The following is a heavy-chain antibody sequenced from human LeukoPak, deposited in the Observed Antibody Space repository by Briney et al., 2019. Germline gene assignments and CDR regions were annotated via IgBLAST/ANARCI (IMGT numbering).Heavy chain of an antibody. CDR2: MNPNSGNT. V-gene: IGHV1-8*02. J-gene: IGHJ4*02. CDR3: ARGRRAYCGGDCYFN. CDR1: GYTFTSYY. D-gene: IGHD2-21*02. Sequence: GASVKVSCKASGYTFTSYYMHWVRQATGQGLEWMGWMNPNSGNTGYAQKFQGRVTMTRNTSISTAYMELSSLRSEDTAVYYCARGRRAYCGGDCYFNWGQGTLVTVSS.